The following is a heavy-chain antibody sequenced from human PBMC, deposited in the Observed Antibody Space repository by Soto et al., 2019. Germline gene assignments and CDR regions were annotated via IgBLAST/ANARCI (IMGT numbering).Heavy chain of an antibody. CDR3: AKIAGGQTVNGYSDY. D-gene: IGHD5-12*01. J-gene: IGHJ4*02. CDR2: ISGNGDTT. Sequence: EVPLVESGGDLVQPGGSLRLSCAASGLTFSAYAMTWGRQAPGKGLEWVSGISGNGDTTYYADSVKGRFIVSRDNSRNTLYLQLNSLRAEDTAIYYCAKIAGGQTVNGYSDYWGQGTLVTVSS. CDR1: GLTFSAYA. V-gene: IGHV3-23*04.